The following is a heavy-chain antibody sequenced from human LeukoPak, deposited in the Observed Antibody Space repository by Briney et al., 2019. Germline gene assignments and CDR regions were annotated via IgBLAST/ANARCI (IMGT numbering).Heavy chain of an antibody. CDR3: AREGRDGYGAYAFDI. J-gene: IGHJ3*02. V-gene: IGHV3-49*04. D-gene: IGHD5-24*01. Sequence: GGSLRLSCTASGFTFGDYAMSWVRQAPGKGLEWVGFIRSKAYGGTTEYAASVKGRFTISRDDSKSIAYLQMNSLRAEDTAVYYCAREGRDGYGAYAFDIWGQGTMVTVSS. CDR2: IRSKAYGGTT. CDR1: GFTFGDYA.